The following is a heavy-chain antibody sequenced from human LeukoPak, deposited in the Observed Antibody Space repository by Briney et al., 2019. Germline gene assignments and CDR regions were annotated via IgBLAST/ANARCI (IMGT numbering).Heavy chain of an antibody. J-gene: IGHJ5*02. V-gene: IGHV3-74*01. CDR2: VNIDGNST. Sequence: GGSLRLSCAASGFTFSSYWMHWVRQVPGKGLVWVSRVNIDGNSTTYADSVRGRLTISRDNAKNTLYLQMNSLRADDTAVYYCARAIFGVVLWFDPWGQGAQVTVSS. CDR3: ARAIFGVVLWFDP. D-gene: IGHD3-3*02. CDR1: GFTFSSYW.